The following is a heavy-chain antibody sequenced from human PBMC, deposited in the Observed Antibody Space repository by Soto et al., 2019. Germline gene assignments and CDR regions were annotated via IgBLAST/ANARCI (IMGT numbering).Heavy chain of an antibody. V-gene: IGHV1-2*02. CDR2: INPHSGDT. CDR1: GYTFAGHY. J-gene: IGHJ4*02. D-gene: IGHD2-8*01. Sequence: EASVKVSCKTSGYTFAGHYLHWIRQAPGQGPEWMGWINPHSGDTNYAEKFQGRVTMTRDTSFSTAYMELSRLRSDDTAMYYCARDVYSVEYWGQGTQVTVSS. CDR3: ARDVYSVEY.